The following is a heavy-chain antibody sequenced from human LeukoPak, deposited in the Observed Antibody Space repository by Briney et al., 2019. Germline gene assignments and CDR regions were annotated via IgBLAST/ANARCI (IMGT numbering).Heavy chain of an antibody. CDR1: GFTFSNYG. J-gene: IGHJ4*02. V-gene: IGHV3-30*02. CDR3: AKDPDYYDSSGHDY. CDR2: IRYDGSNK. D-gene: IGHD3-22*01. Sequence: GKSLRLSCAASGFTFSNYGMHWVRQAPGKGLEWVAFIRYDGSNKYYADSVKGRFTISRDNSKNTLYLQMNSLRAEDTAVYYCAKDPDYYDSSGHDYWGQGTLVTVSS.